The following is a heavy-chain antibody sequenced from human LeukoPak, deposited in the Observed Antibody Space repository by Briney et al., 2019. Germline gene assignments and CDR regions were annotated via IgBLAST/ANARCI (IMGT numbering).Heavy chain of an antibody. Sequence: ASVKVSCKASGYTFSTYYMHWVRQAPGQGLEWMGVTNPRRGSTTYAQKFQGRVTMTRDTSTKTVYMEVSSRISEDAAVYYCARDFWRGGAFDIWGQGTMVTVSS. J-gene: IGHJ3*02. CDR3: ARDFWRGGAFDI. CDR1: GYTFSTYY. CDR2: TNPRRGST. V-gene: IGHV1-46*01. D-gene: IGHD3-3*01.